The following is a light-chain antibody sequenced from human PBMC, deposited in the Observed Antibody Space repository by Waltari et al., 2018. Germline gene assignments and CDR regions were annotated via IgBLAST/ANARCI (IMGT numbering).Light chain of an antibody. Sequence: QSALTQPAPVSGSPGQSTPISCTGTSTDVGAYNYVSWYQQYPGKAPKLMIYEVSSRPSGLSNRFSGSKSGNTASLTISGLQAEDEADYYCTSYTSSGTLVFGGGTKLTVL. CDR1: STDVGAYNY. J-gene: IGLJ3*02. CDR3: TSYTSSGTLV. CDR2: EVS. V-gene: IGLV2-14*01.